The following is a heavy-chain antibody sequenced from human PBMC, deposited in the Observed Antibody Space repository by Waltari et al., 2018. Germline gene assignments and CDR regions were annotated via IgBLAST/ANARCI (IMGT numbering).Heavy chain of an antibody. CDR1: GGPLSSYY. CDR2: IDGGGGT. V-gene: IGHV4-4*07. CDR3: ARDRTVPDEYGMDV. D-gene: IGHD4-4*01. Sequence: QVQLQESGPGLVKPSETLSLTCTVSGGPLSSYYWSWVRQPAGKGLEWSGRIDGGGGTDDNPGLKSRVTMSEDTSKKQLSRKLNAVTAADTAGYYFARDRTVPDEYGMDVWGQGTTVTVSS. J-gene: IGHJ6*02.